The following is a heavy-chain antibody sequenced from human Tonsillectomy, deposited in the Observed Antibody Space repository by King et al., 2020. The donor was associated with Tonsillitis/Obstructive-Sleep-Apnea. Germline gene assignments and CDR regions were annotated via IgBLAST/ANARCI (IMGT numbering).Heavy chain of an antibody. J-gene: IGHJ4*02. CDR3: ARDPHFGVLDY. CDR2: MKEDGSEI. Sequence: QLVQSGGGLVQPGGSLRLSCAASGFSFDRSWMSWVRQAPGKGLEWVANMKEDGSEINYVDSVKGRFTISRDNAKNSLFLQMNSLRAEDTAVYYCARDPHFGVLDYWGQGTPVSVSS. V-gene: IGHV3-7*01. D-gene: IGHD2-8*01. CDR1: GFSFDRSW.